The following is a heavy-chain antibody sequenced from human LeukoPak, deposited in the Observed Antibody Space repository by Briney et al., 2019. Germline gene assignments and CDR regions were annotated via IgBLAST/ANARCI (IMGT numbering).Heavy chain of an antibody. D-gene: IGHD5-12*01. CDR3: ALSGYEMEDYYYGMDV. J-gene: IGHJ6*02. V-gene: IGHV1-3*01. CDR2: INAGNGNT. Sequence: GASVKVSCKASGYTFTSYAMHWVRQAPGQRLEWMGWINAGNGNTKYSQKFQGRVTITADKSTSTAYMELSSLRSEDTAVYYCALSGYEMEDYYYGMDVWGQGTTVTVSS. CDR1: GYTFTSYA.